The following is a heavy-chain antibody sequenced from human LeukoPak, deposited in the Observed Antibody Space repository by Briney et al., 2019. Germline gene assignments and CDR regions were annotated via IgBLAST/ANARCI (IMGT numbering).Heavy chain of an antibody. Sequence: SETLSLTCTVSGGSISSSSYYWGWIRQPPGKGLEWIGNIYYSGSTYYNPSLKSRVTISVDTSKNQFSLKLSPVTAADTAVYYCARSKRGYSYGYLYGWGQGTLVTVSS. J-gene: IGHJ4*02. V-gene: IGHV4-39*07. CDR3: ARSKRGYSYGYLYG. D-gene: IGHD5-18*01. CDR1: GGSISSSSYY. CDR2: IYYSGST.